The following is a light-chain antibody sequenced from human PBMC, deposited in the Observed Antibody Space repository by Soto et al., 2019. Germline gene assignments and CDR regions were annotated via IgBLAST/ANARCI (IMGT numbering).Light chain of an antibody. CDR3: SSYTSSTTQV. Sequence: QSVLTQPASVSGSPGQSITISRAGTSSDVGAYNYVSWYQQHPGKAPKLVIYEVGDRPSGVSNRFSGSKSGNTASLTISGLQAEDEADYYCSSYTSSTTQVFGGGTKVTVL. CDR1: SSDVGAYNY. V-gene: IGLV2-14*01. J-gene: IGLJ3*02. CDR2: EVG.